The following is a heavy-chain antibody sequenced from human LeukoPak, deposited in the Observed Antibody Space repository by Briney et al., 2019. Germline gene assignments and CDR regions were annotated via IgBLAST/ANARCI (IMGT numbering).Heavy chain of an antibody. V-gene: IGHV3-23*01. CDR1: GFTFSSYG. Sequence: HPGGSLRLSCAASGFTFSSYGMSWVRQAPGKGLEWVSAISGSGGSTYYADSVKGRFTISRDNSKNTLYLQMNSLRAEDTAVYYCAKDSRWPYYYGSGSSPQTWNYWGQGTLVTVSS. D-gene: IGHD3-10*01. J-gene: IGHJ4*02. CDR2: ISGSGGST. CDR3: AKDSRWPYYYGSGSSPQTWNY.